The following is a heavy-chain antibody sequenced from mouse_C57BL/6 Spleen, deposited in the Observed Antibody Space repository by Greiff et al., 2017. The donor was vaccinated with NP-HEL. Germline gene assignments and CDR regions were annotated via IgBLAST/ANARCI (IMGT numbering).Heavy chain of an antibody. CDR3: ARETTGFDY. Sequence: QVQLKQSGAELARPGASVKLSCKASGYTFTSYGISWVKQRAGQGLEWIGEIYPRSGNTYYNEKFKGKATLTADKSSSTAYMELRSLTYEDSAVYFCARETTGFDYWGEGTTLTVSS. J-gene: IGHJ2*01. D-gene: IGHD1-1*01. CDR2: IYPRSGNT. V-gene: IGHV1-81*01. CDR1: GYTFTSYG.